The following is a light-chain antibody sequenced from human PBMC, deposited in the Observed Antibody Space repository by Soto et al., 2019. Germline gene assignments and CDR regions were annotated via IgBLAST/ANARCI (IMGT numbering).Light chain of an antibody. Sequence: EIVLTQSPVTLSLPPGERSTLSCSGSQSVRNNDYLAWYQQKPGQAPRLLIYDASNRATGIPARFSGSGSGTDLTLTISSLEPEDFALYYCQQRGNWPSFGGGTKVDIK. V-gene: IGKV3-11*01. J-gene: IGKJ4*01. CDR3: QQRGNWPS. CDR1: QSVRNNDY. CDR2: DAS.